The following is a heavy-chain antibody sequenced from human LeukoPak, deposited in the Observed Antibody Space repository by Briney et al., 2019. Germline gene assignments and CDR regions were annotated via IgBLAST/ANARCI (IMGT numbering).Heavy chain of an antibody. Sequence: GGSLRLSCAASGFTFDDYAMHWVRQAPGKGLEWVSGISWNSGSIGYADSVKGRFTISRDNAKNSLYLQMNSLRAEDTALYYCAKDLQSGSYSFGAFDIWGQGTMVTVSS. CDR2: ISWNSGSI. V-gene: IGHV3-9*01. CDR3: AKDLQSGSYSFGAFDI. CDR1: GFTFDDYA. D-gene: IGHD1-26*01. J-gene: IGHJ3*02.